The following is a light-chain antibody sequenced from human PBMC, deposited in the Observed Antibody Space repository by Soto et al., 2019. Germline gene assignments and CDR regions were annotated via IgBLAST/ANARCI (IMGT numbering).Light chain of an antibody. Sequence: IVLTQSPGTLSLSPGERATLSCRASQSVSSSYLAWYQQKPGQAPRLLIYGASSRATGIPDRFSGSGSGTDFTLTISSLEPEDFAVYYCQQYGSSHWTFGQGTKVDIK. CDR3: QQYGSSHWT. V-gene: IGKV3-20*01. CDR1: QSVSSSY. CDR2: GAS. J-gene: IGKJ1*01.